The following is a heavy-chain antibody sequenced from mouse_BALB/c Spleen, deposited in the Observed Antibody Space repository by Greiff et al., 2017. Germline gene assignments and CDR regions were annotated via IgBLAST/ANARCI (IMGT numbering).Heavy chain of an antibody. CDR1: GDSITSGY. Sequence: EVKLMESGPSLVKPSQTLSLTCSVTGDSITSGYWNWIRKFPGNKLEYMGYISYSGSTYYNPSLKSRISITRDTSKNQYYLQLNSVTTEDTATYYCARYRGSDDYDGFDYWGQGTTLTVSS. CDR2: ISYSGST. V-gene: IGHV3-8*02. J-gene: IGHJ2*01. CDR3: ARYRGSDDYDGFDY. D-gene: IGHD2-4*01.